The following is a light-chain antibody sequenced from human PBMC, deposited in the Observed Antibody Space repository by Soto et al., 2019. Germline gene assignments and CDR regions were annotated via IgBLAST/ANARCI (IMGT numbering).Light chain of an antibody. V-gene: IGKV1-5*03. CDR1: QSISSW. CDR2: KAS. CDR3: QQYVRACRS. J-gene: IGKJ1*01. Sequence: DIQMTQSPSTLSASVGDRVTITCRASQSISSWLAWYQQKPGTAPKLLIYKASSLQSGVPSRFSGSGSGTEFTLTISSLQPDDFATYYCQQYVRACRSFGQGTKVDIK.